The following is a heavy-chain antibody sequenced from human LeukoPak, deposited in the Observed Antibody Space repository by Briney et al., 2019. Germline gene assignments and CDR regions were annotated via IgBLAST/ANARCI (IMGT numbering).Heavy chain of an antibody. D-gene: IGHD4-23*01. Sequence: PSETLSLTCTVSGGSISSYYWSWIRQPPGKGLEWIGYIYYSGSTNYNPSLKSRVTISVDTSKNQFSLKLSSVTAADTAVYCCARHYGGAFDIWGQGTMVTVSS. J-gene: IGHJ3*02. CDR3: ARHYGGAFDI. V-gene: IGHV4-59*01. CDR1: GGSISSYY. CDR2: IYYSGST.